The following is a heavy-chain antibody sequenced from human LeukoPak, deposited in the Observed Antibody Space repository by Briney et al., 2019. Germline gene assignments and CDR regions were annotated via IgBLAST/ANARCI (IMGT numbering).Heavy chain of an antibody. V-gene: IGHV4-59*01. J-gene: IGHJ6*03. CDR2: IYYSGRN. CDR1: GGSISSYF. Sequence: SETLSLTCTVSGGSISSYFWSWIRQPPGKGLEWIGYIYYSGRNNYNPSLKSRVTISVETSKKQFSLRLSSVTAADTAVYYCARAGRGYNYGFVPSELDYYFYYLDVWGKGTTVTVSS. CDR3: ARAGRGYNYGFVPSELDYYFYYLDV. D-gene: IGHD5-18*01.